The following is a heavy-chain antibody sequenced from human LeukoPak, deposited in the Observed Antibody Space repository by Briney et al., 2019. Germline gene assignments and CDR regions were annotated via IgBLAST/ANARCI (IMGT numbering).Heavy chain of an antibody. CDR2: TKEDGSAK. CDR3: VRDSPGYGAYDFD. CDR1: GFTFSSYW. J-gene: IGHJ4*02. V-gene: IGHV3-7*01. D-gene: IGHD5-12*01. Sequence: GGSLRLSCAASGFTFSSYWMTWVRQAPGKGLEWVAHTKEDGSAKYYVDSVKGRFTISRDNARNSLYLQMNNLSAEDTAVYYCVRDSPGYGAYDFDWGQGTLVTVSS.